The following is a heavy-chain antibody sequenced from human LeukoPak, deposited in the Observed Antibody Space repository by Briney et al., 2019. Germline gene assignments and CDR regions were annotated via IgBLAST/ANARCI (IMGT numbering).Heavy chain of an antibody. D-gene: IGHD6-13*01. Sequence: PGGSLRLSCAASGFTLSGYWMHWVRQAPGKGLVWVSRINGDGSITSYADSVKVRFTISRDNAKNTLFLEMNSLRVEDTAVYYCAKGGSYSSSWYDYWGQGTLVTVSS. J-gene: IGHJ4*02. CDR3: AKGGSYSSSWYDY. CDR2: INGDGSIT. CDR1: GFTLSGYW. V-gene: IGHV3-74*01.